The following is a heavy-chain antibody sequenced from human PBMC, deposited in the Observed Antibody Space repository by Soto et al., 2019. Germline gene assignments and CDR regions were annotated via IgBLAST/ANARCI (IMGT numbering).Heavy chain of an antibody. CDR2: ISGSGGST. CDR1: GFTFSSYA. CDR3: AKGGYCSGGSCYSSGYMDV. V-gene: IGHV3-23*01. D-gene: IGHD2-15*01. Sequence: EVQLLESGGGLVQPGGSLRLSCAASGFTFSSYAMSWVRQAPGKGLEWVSAISGSGGSTYYADSVKGRFTISRDNSKNTLYLQMNSLRAEDTAVYYCAKGGYCSGGSCYSSGYMDVWGKGTTVTVSS. J-gene: IGHJ6*03.